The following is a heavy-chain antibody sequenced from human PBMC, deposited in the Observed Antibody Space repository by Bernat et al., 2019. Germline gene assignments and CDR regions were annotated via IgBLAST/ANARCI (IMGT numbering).Heavy chain of an antibody. V-gene: IGHV4-39*01. CDR3: VRRATGTTYYYYGMDV. J-gene: IGHJ6*02. CDR2: IYYSGST. CDR1: GGSISSSSYY. D-gene: IGHD1-7*01. Sequence: QVQLQESGPGLVKPSQTLSLTCTVSGGSISSSSYYWGWIRQPPGKGLEWIGSIYYSGSTSYNPSLKSRVTISVDTSKNQFSLKLSSVTAADTAVYYCVRRATGTTYYYYGMDVWGQGTTVTVSS.